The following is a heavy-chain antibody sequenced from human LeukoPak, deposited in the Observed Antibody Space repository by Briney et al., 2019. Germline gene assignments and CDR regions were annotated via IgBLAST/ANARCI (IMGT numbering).Heavy chain of an antibody. CDR3: ARDLAFKYAAAADAFDI. CDR2: IIPIFGTA. Sequence: ASVKVSCKASGGTFSSYAINWVRQAPGQGLEWMGGIIPIFGTANYAQKFQGRVTITADESTSTAYMELSSLRSEDTAVYYCARDLAFKYAAAADAFDIWGQGTMVTVSS. CDR1: GGTFSSYA. J-gene: IGHJ3*02. V-gene: IGHV1-69*13. D-gene: IGHD6-13*01.